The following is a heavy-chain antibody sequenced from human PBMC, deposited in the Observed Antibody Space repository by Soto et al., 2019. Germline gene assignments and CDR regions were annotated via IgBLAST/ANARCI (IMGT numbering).Heavy chain of an antibody. CDR3: AKRSSGTTWPAFDF. CDR2: ISGGGVTS. V-gene: IGHV3-23*01. Sequence: GGSLRLSCAASGFTFSSYTMAWVRQAPGKGLEWVSSISGGGVTSYYGDSVKGRFTISRDNSRNTLYLQMSSLRVEDTAVYYCAKRSSGTTWPAFDFWGQGTLVTVSS. J-gene: IGHJ4*02. D-gene: IGHD1-26*01. CDR1: GFTFSSYT.